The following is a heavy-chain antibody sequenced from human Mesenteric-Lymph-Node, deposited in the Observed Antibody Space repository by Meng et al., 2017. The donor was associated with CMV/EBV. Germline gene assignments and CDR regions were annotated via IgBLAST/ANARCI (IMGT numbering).Heavy chain of an antibody. J-gene: IGHJ5*02. CDR3: ARVEAAAGTWWFDP. V-gene: IGHV4-59*01. D-gene: IGHD6-13*01. Sequence: SETLSLTCRISGGSISSYYWSWIRQAPGKGLEWIGYIYHTGYTSYNPSLKSRVTISLDMSKSQFSLRLSSVTAADTAVYYCARVEAAAGTWWFDPWGQGTLVTVSS. CDR2: IYHTGYT. CDR1: GGSISSYY.